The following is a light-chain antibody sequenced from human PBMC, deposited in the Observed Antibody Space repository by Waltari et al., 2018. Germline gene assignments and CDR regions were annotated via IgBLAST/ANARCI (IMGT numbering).Light chain of an antibody. CDR2: NNS. CDR1: NIGSKR. Sequence: SYVLTQPPSVSVAPGKTARVTCGGQNIGSKRVHWYQQRPGQAPVLVISNNSDRPSGIPERFSGSNSENTATLTISRVEAGDEADYYCQVWDHSGIDTYVFGAGTKVTVL. V-gene: IGLV3-21*04. J-gene: IGLJ1*01. CDR3: QVWDHSGIDTYV.